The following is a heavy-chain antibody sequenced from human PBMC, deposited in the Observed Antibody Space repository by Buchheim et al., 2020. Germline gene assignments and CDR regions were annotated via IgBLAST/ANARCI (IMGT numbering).Heavy chain of an antibody. V-gene: IGHV3-30*18. CDR2: ISYDGSNK. Sequence: QVQLVESGGGVVQPGRSLRLSCAASGFTFSSYGMHWVRQAPGKGLEWVAVISYDGSNKYYADSVRGRFTISRDNSKNTLYLQMNSLRAEDTAVYYRAKDERDDYGGNLGWDYWGQGTL. D-gene: IGHD4-23*01. CDR3: AKDERDDYGGNLGWDY. J-gene: IGHJ4*02. CDR1: GFTFSSYG.